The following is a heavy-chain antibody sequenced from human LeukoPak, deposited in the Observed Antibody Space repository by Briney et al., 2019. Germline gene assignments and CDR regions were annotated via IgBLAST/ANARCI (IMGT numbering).Heavy chain of an antibody. CDR2: IYYSGTT. D-gene: IGHD3-10*01. V-gene: IGHV4-59*01. Sequence: SETLSLTCTVSGGSTRSYYWSWIRQAPGQGLEWIGYIYYSGTTNRNPSLKSRVTLSVDTSKSQFSLKLTSVTAADTAVYYCAKLRRFGELFPGYWGQGALVIVSS. J-gene: IGHJ4*02. CDR1: GGSTRSYY. CDR3: AKLRRFGELFPGY.